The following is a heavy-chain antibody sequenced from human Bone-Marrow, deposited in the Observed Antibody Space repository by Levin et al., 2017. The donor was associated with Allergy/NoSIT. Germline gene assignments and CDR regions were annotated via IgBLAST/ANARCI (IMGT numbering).Heavy chain of an antibody. CDR1: GGSFSGYY. J-gene: IGHJ4*02. V-gene: IGHV4-34*01. D-gene: IGHD6-19*01. Sequence: PSQTLSLTCAVYGGSFSGYYWSWIRQPPGKGLEWIGEINHSGSTNYNPSLKSRVTISVDTSKNQFSLKLSSVTAADTAVYYCARVAGYLQSPFDYWGQGTLVTVSS. CDR2: INHSGST. CDR3: ARVAGYLQSPFDY.